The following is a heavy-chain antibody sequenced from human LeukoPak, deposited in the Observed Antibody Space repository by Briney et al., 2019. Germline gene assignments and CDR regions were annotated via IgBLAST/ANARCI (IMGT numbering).Heavy chain of an antibody. CDR2: ISWNSGSI. D-gene: IGHD4-23*01. J-gene: IGHJ4*02. V-gene: IGHV3-9*01. CDR3: AKDKDYGGNSAGFDY. Sequence: PGGSLRLSCAASGFTFDDYAMHWVRQAPGKGLEWVSGISWNSGSIGCADSVKGRFTISRDNAKNSLYLQMNSLRAEDTALYYCAKDKDYGGNSAGFDYWGQGTLVTVSS. CDR1: GFTFDDYA.